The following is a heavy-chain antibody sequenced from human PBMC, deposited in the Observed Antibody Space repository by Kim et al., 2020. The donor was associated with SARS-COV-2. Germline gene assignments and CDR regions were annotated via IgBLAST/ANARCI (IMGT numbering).Heavy chain of an antibody. J-gene: IGHJ6*02. CDR3: ASPFGELTPRDYGMDV. D-gene: IGHD3-10*01. V-gene: IGHV4-39*01. CDR1: GCSISSSSYY. CDR2: IYYSGST. Sequence: SETLSLTCTVSGCSISSSSYYWGWIRQPPGKGLEWIGSIYYSGSTYYNPSLKSRVTISVDTSKNQFSLKLSSVTAADTAVYYCASPFGELTPRDYGMDVWGQETTVTVSS.